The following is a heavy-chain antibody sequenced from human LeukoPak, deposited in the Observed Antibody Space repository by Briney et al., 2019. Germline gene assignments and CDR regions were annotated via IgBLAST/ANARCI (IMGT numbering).Heavy chain of an antibody. CDR3: ARAGDSSGTYYFDY. CDR1: GGSVGSGSYY. V-gene: IGHV4-61*01. Sequence: PSETLSLTCTVSGGSVGSGSYYWSRIRQPPGKGLEWIGYIYYSGSTNYDPSLKSRVTISVDTSKNQFSLKLSSVTAADTAVYYCARAGDSSGTYYFDYWGQGTLVTVSS. CDR2: IYYSGST. D-gene: IGHD6-19*01. J-gene: IGHJ4*02.